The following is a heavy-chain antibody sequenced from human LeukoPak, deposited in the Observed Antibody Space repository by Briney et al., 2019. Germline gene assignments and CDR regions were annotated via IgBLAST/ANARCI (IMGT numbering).Heavy chain of an antibody. Sequence: GGSLRLSCAASGFTFSSYSMNWVRQAPGKGLEWVSSISSSSSYIYYADSVKGRFTISRDNAKNSLYLQMNSLRAEDTAVYYCARDKVLAAAAGTPWIYPWGQGTLVTVSS. CDR2: ISSSSSYI. CDR3: ARDKVLAAAAGTPWIYP. D-gene: IGHD6-13*01. V-gene: IGHV3-21*01. CDR1: GFTFSSYS. J-gene: IGHJ5*02.